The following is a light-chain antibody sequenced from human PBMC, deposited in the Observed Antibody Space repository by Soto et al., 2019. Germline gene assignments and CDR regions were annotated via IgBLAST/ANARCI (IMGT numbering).Light chain of an antibody. J-gene: IGLJ2*01. V-gene: IGLV4-69*01. CDR2: INSDGSH. CDR3: QTWGTGIVV. Sequence: QPVLTQSPSASASLGASVKLTCTLTSGHSSYAIAWHQQQPEKGPRYLMKINSDGSHSKGDGIPDRFSGSSSGAERYLTISSLHSEDEADYYCQTWGTGIVVFGGGTKLTVL. CDR1: SGHSSYA.